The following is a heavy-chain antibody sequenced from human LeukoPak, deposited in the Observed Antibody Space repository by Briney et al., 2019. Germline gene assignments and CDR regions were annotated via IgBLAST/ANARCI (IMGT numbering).Heavy chain of an antibody. CDR3: ARVVVRGVITLPYDY. Sequence: GGSLRLSCAASGFTFSSYTMNWVRQAPGKGLEWVSYISSSSSYTNYADSVKGRFTISRDNAKNSLYLQMNSLRAEDTAVYYCARVVVRGVITLPYDYWGQGTLVTVSS. V-gene: IGHV3-21*05. D-gene: IGHD3-10*01. J-gene: IGHJ4*02. CDR2: ISSSSSYT. CDR1: GFTFSSYT.